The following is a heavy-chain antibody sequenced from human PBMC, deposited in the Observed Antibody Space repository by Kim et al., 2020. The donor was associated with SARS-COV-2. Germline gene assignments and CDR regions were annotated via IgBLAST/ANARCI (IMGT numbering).Heavy chain of an antibody. D-gene: IGHD6-19*01. J-gene: IGHJ4*02. Sequence: ETLSLTCTVSGDSITSSIYYWAWLRQPPGKGLELIGSTHQSGSTYFNPSLKGRVAVAVDTSKNQISLKLTSVTAADTAVYYCARRGMAVVDYWGQGTL. CDR2: THQSGST. CDR1: GDSITSSIYY. CDR3: ARRGMAVVDY. V-gene: IGHV4-39*01.